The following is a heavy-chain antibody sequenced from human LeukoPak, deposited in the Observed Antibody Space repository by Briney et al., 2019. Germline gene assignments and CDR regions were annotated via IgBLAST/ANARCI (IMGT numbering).Heavy chain of an antibody. V-gene: IGHV1-2*02. CDR1: GYTFTAYY. J-gene: IGHJ5*02. CDR2: INPNSGGT. D-gene: IGHD3-10*01. CDR3: ARKGFVFDP. Sequence: ASVKVSCKASGYTFTAYYIHWVRQAPGQGPEWMGWINPNSGGTKYAQKFQGRVSMTRDTSTGTAYMDLSRLTTDDTAVYYCARKGFVFDPWGQGTLVTVSS.